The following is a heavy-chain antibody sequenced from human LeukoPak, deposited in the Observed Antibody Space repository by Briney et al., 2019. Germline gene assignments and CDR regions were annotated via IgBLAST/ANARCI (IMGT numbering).Heavy chain of an antibody. D-gene: IGHD3-10*01. CDR1: GYSISSGYY. V-gene: IGHV4-38-2*01. Sequence: SETLSLTCAVSGYSISSGYYWGWIRPPPGKGLEWSGSIYHSGSTYYNPSLKSRVTISVDTSKNQFSLKLSSVTAADTAVYYCARASITMVRGVIQGPNWFDPWGQGTLVTVSS. J-gene: IGHJ5*02. CDR3: ARASITMVRGVIQGPNWFDP. CDR2: IYHSGST.